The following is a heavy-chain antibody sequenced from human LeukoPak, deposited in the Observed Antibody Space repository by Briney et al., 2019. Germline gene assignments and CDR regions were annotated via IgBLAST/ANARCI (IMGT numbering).Heavy chain of an antibody. V-gene: IGHV3-23*01. CDR3: AREAPRRSGYWQFDY. J-gene: IGHJ4*02. Sequence: GGTLRLSCAASGFTFSSYGMSWVRQAPGKGLEWVSAISGSGGSTYYADSVKGRFTISRDNSKNTLYLQMNSLRAEDTAVYYCAREAPRRSGYWQFDYWGQGTLVTVSS. D-gene: IGHD3-22*01. CDR1: GFTFSSYG. CDR2: ISGSGGST.